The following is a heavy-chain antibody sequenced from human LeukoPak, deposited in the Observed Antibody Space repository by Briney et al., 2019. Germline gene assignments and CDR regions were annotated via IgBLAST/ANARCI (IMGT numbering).Heavy chain of an antibody. CDR1: GFTFSSYS. D-gene: IGHD3-3*01. CDR2: ISSSSSYI. J-gene: IGHJ4*02. Sequence: GGSLRLSCAASGFTFSSYSMNWVRQAPGKGLEWVSSISSSSSYIYYADSVKGRFTISRDNAKNSLYLQMNSPRAEDTAVYYCAKTGWSGYYSDYWGQGTLVTVSS. V-gene: IGHV3-21*01. CDR3: AKTGWSGYYSDY.